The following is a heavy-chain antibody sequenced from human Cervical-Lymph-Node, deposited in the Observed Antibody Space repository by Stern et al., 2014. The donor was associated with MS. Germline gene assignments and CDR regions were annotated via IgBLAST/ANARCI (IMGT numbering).Heavy chain of an antibody. J-gene: IGHJ4*02. CDR2: IYYSGST. Sequence: QLQLQESGPGLVKPSETLSLTCTVSGGSVSSGSYYWSWIRQPPGKGLEWIGYIYYSGSTNYNPSLKSRVTISVDTSKNQFSLKLSSVTAADTAVYYCASDRLDSSHPLDYWGQGTLVTVSS. V-gene: IGHV4-61*01. D-gene: IGHD3-22*01. CDR3: ASDRLDSSHPLDY. CDR1: GGSVSSGSYY.